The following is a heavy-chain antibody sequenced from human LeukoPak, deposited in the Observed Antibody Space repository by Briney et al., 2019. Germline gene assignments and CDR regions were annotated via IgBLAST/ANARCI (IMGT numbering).Heavy chain of an antibody. V-gene: IGHV3-48*02. CDR3: ARGALRYSDY. D-gene: IGHD3-9*01. CDR1: GFIFSNYE. J-gene: IGHJ4*02. Sequence: GGSLRLSCAASGFIFSNYEMNWVRQAPGKGLEWVSSISSSSSAIYYAASVKGRFTISRDNAKNSLYLQMNSLRDEDTAVYYCARGALRYSDYWGQGTLVTVSS. CDR2: ISSSSSAI.